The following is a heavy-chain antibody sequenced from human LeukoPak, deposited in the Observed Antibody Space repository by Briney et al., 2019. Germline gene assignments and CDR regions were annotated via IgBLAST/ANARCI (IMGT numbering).Heavy chain of an antibody. CDR2: INPNSGGT. CDR1: GYTFTGYY. Sequence: GASVKVSCKASGYTFTGYYMHWVRQAPGQGLEWMGWINPNSGGTNYAQKFQGRVTMTRDTSISTAYMELSRLRSDDTAVYYCARSDYYGSGSHLRDDYWGQGTLVTVSS. CDR3: ARSDYYGSGSHLRDDY. J-gene: IGHJ4*02. V-gene: IGHV1-2*02. D-gene: IGHD3-10*01.